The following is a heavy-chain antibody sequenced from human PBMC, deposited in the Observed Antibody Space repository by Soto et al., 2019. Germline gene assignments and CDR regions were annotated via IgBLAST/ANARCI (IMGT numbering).Heavy chain of an antibody. CDR1: GFTFSNSA. D-gene: IGHD3-10*01. J-gene: IGHJ6*02. CDR2: INPNSGGT. CDR3: ARDLTMVRGATRLYGMDV. V-gene: IGHV1-2*04. Sequence: ASVKVSCKASGFTFSNSAMHWVRQAPGQGLEWMGWINPNSGGTNYAQKFQGWVTMTRDTSISTAYMELSRLRSDDTAVYYCARDLTMVRGATRLYGMDVWGQGTTVTVSS.